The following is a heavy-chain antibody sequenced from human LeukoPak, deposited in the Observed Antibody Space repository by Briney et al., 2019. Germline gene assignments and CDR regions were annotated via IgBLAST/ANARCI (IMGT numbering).Heavy chain of an antibody. CDR2: IIPIFGTA. V-gene: IGHV1-69*05. J-gene: IGHJ3*02. D-gene: IGHD3-3*01. Sequence: SSVKVSCKASGGTFSSYAISWVRQAPGQGLEWMGGIIPIFGTANYAQKFQGRVTIITDESTSTAYMELSSLRSEDTAVYYCASHVFGVVIPAFAFDIWGQGTMVTVSS. CDR1: GGTFSSYA. CDR3: ASHVFGVVIPAFAFDI.